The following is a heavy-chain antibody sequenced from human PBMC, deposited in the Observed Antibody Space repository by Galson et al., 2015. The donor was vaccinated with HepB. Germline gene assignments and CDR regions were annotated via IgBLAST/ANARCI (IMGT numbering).Heavy chain of an antibody. CDR1: GFTFSSYG. D-gene: IGHD3-22*01. V-gene: IGHV3-33*01. CDR2: IWYDGSNK. J-gene: IGHJ6*02. Sequence: SLRLSCAASGFTFSSYGMHWVRQAPGKGLEWVAVIWYDGSNKYYADSVKGRFTISRDNSKNTLYLQMNSLRAEDTAVYYCARGVYYYDSSKIFWYYGMDVWGQGTTVTVSS. CDR3: ARGVYYYDSSKIFWYYGMDV.